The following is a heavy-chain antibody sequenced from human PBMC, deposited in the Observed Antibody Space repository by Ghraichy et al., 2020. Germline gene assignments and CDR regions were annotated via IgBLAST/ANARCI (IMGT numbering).Heavy chain of an antibody. J-gene: IGHJ4*02. V-gene: IGHV1-69*06. CDR3: ARCDAAFREFDY. D-gene: IGHD3-10*01. Sequence: AVKVSCKASGGAAGGTFRSYAISWVRQAPGQGLEWMGGIIPVFERATYAQSFLGRVTITADKSTTTAYMELSSLRSEDTAVYYCARCDAAFREFDYWGQGTLVTVSS. CDR2: IIPVFERA. CDR1: GGAAGGTFRSYA.